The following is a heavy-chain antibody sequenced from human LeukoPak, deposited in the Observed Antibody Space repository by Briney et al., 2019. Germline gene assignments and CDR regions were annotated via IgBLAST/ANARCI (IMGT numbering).Heavy chain of an antibody. J-gene: IGHJ4*02. D-gene: IGHD3-22*01. CDR2: INPNSGST. Sequence: GASVKVSCTASGYTFTDYYKHWVRQAPGQGLEWMGWINPNSGSTNYAQNLQGRVSMTRDTSISTAHMELSRLRSDDTAVYYSARDYVENFDSYGYIALDQGGQGTLVIVSS. CDR1: GYTFTDYY. CDR3: ARDYVENFDSYGYIALDQ. V-gene: IGHV1-2*02.